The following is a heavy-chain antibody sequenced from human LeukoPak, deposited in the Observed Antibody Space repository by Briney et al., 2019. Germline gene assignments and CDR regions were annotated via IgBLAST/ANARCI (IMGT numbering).Heavy chain of an antibody. J-gene: IGHJ4*02. D-gene: IGHD3-10*01. V-gene: IGHV3-30*18. Sequence: GGSLRLSYAASGFTFSSYSMNWVRQAPGKGLEWVAVISYDGSNKYYADSVKGRFTISRDNSKNTLYLQMNSLRAEDTAVYYCAKDPYYYGSGSYYKIGIYFDYWGQGTLVTVSS. CDR1: GFTFSSYS. CDR3: AKDPYYYGSGSYYKIGIYFDY. CDR2: ISYDGSNK.